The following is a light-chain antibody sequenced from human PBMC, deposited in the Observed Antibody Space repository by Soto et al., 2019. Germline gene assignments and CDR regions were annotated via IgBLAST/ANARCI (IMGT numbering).Light chain of an antibody. CDR2: AVS. J-gene: IGLJ2*01. Sequence: QSALTQPASVSGSPGQSITISCTGTSSDVGGYDYVSWYQQHPGKAPKLMIYAVSNRPSGVSDRFSGSKSGNTASLTISGLQAEDEADYYCSPYTNTNTVVFGGGTKLTVL. V-gene: IGLV2-14*01. CDR1: SSDVGGYDY. CDR3: SPYTNTNTVV.